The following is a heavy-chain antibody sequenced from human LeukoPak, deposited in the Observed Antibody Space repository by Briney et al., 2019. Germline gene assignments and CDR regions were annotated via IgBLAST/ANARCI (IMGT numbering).Heavy chain of an antibody. V-gene: IGHV4-4*07. CDR1: GASLSSYF. D-gene: IGHD2-15*01. Sequence: SETLSLTCTVSGASLSSYFWSWIRQPAGKGLEWIGRFYTGGSTHFNTSLKSRLTMSANTSTKQSSLRLRSVTAADTAVYYCARETSRGLDHWGQGILVTVSS. CDR3: ARETSRGLDH. CDR2: FYTGGST. J-gene: IGHJ4*02.